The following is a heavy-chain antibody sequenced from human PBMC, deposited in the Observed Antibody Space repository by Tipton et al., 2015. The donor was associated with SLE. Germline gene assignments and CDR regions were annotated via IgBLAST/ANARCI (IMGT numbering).Heavy chain of an antibody. V-gene: IGHV3-23*01. CDR1: GFTFSRYV. J-gene: IGHJ4*02. CDR3: ATKWHLLGAAEDH. CDR2: ISNTGGGT. D-gene: IGHD6-25*01. Sequence: SLRLSCAASGFTFSRYVMHWVRQAPGKGLEWVSAISNTGGGTNYADSVRGRFTISRDNSKSTLYLQMNSLRAADTAVYYCATKWHLLGAAEDHWGQGTLVTVSS.